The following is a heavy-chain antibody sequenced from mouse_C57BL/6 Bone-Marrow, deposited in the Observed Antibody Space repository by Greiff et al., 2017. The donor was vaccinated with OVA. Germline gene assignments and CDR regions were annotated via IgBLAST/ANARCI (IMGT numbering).Heavy chain of an antibody. CDR2: IYPGGGYT. Sequence: QVQLKESGAELVRPGTSVKMSCKASGYTFTNYWIGWAKQRPGHGLEWIGDIYPGGGYTNYNEKFKGKATLTADKSSSTAYMQFSSLTSEDSAIYYCARTGFGSGDYYAMDYWGQGTSVTVSS. D-gene: IGHD3-2*02. V-gene: IGHV1-63*01. CDR3: ARTGFGSGDYYAMDY. CDR1: GYTFTNYW. J-gene: IGHJ4*01.